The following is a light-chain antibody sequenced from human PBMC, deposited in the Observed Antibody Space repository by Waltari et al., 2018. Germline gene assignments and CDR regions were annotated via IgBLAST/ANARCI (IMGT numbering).Light chain of an antibody. J-gene: IGKJ4*01. CDR2: GGS. V-gene: IGKV2-40*01. CDR1: QSLLHSNGNIY. Sequence: IVMTQTPLSLPITPGEPASISCRSSQSLLHSNGNIYLHWYLQKPGQSPQLLIYGGSNRASGVADRFSGRGLGTDFTLKISKVEAEDVGVYYCVQAIAFPALTFGGGTKVEIK. CDR3: VQAIAFPALT.